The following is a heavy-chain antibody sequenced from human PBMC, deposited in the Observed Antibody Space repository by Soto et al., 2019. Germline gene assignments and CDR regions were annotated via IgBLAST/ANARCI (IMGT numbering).Heavy chain of an antibody. J-gene: IGHJ4*02. CDR3: AIKFGSAFDY. Sequence: GSTSLCCAASGVTCSSYEMNWVRQAPGKGLEWVSYISSSGSTIYYADSVKGRFTISRDNAKNSLYLQMNSLRAEDTAVYYCAIKFGSAFDYWGQGTLVTGSS. D-gene: IGHD3-10*01. V-gene: IGHV3-48*03. CDR2: ISSSGSTI. CDR1: GVTCSSYE.